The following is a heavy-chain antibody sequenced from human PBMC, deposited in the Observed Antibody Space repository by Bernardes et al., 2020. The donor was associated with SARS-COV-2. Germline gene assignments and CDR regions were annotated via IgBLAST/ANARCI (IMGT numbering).Heavy chain of an antibody. V-gene: IGHV1-18*01. J-gene: IGHJ6*02. CDR2: ISAYNGNT. D-gene: IGHD3-3*01. CDR3: AREGTYYDFWSGYSTGLDYYYGMDV. CDR1: GYTFTSYG. Sequence: ASVKVSCKASGYTFTSYGISWVRQAPGQGLEWMGWISAYNGNTNYAQKLQGRVTMTTDTSTSTAYMELRSLRSDDTAVYYCAREGTYYDFWSGYSTGLDYYYGMDVWGQGTTVTVSS.